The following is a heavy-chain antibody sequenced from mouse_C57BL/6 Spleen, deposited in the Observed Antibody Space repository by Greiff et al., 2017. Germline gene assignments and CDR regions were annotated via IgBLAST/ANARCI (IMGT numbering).Heavy chain of an antibody. D-gene: IGHD2-4*01. CDR3: ARDEGLRRAMDY. CDR1: GYSITSGYY. CDR2: ISYDGSN. V-gene: IGHV3-6*01. J-gene: IGHJ4*01. Sequence: EVQLQQSGPGLVKPSQSLSLTCSVTGYSITSGYYWNWIRQFPGNKLEWMGYISYDGSNNYNPSLKNRISITRDTSKNQFFLKLNSVTTEDTATYYCARDEGLRRAMDYWGQGTSVTVSS.